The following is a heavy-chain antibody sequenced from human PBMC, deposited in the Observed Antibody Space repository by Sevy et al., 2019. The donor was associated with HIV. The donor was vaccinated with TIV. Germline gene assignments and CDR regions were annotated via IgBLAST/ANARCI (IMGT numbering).Heavy chain of an antibody. Sequence: GGSLRLSCAASGFTLNNYWMNWVRQAPGKGLEWVANIKQDGSVKYYVDSVKGRFTISRDNARNLVFLQMNILRVEDTALYYCVRAIAADGSFWGQGTLVTVSS. D-gene: IGHD6-13*01. J-gene: IGHJ4*02. CDR2: IKQDGSVK. V-gene: IGHV3-7*01. CDR1: GFTLNNYW. CDR3: VRAIAADGSF.